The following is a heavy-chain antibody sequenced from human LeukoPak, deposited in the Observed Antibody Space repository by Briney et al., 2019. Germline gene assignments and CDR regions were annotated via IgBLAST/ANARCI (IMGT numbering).Heavy chain of an antibody. CDR1: GGSISISSYY. J-gene: IGHJ2*01. D-gene: IGHD3-22*01. Sequence: SETLSLTCTVSGGSISISSYYWGWIRQPPGKGLEWIGSIYYSGSTYYNPSLKSRVTISVDTSKNQFSLKLSSVTAADTAVYYCARVPPYYYDSSGYSNWYFDLWGRGTLVTVSS. V-gene: IGHV4-39*07. CDR3: ARVPPYYYDSSGYSNWYFDL. CDR2: IYYSGST.